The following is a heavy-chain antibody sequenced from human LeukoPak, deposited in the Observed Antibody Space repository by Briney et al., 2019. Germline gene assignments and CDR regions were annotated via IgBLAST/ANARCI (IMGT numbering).Heavy chain of an antibody. CDR1: GGTFSSYA. CDR2: IIPILGTA. Sequence: ASVKVSCKASGGTFSSYAASWVRQAPEQGLEWMGGIIPILGTANYAETFRGRVTITTDESTSTAYMELRSLTSEDTAVYYCARRGGDHSSAYQFDPWGQGTLVIVSS. D-gene: IGHD3-22*01. V-gene: IGHV1-69*05. CDR3: ARRGGDHSSAYQFDP. J-gene: IGHJ5*02.